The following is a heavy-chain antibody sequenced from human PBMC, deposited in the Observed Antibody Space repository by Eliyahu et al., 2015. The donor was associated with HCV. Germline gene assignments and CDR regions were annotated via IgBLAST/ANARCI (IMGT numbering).Heavy chain of an antibody. Sequence: EVQLVESGGALVQPGESLRLSCVASGFSFSRAWMSWVRQXPGKGLEWVGRIKSKDDGETINYATPVKGRFSISRDDSKNMLYLQMNSLKTEDTGVYYCSRLGDYWGQGTQVTVSS. CDR1: GFSFSRAW. J-gene: IGHJ4*02. V-gene: IGHV3-15*02. D-gene: IGHD3-10*01. CDR2: IKSKDDGETI. CDR3: SRLGDY.